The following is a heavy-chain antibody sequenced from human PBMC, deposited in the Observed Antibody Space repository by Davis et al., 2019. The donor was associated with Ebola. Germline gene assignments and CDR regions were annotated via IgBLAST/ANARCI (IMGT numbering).Heavy chain of an antibody. J-gene: IGHJ4*02. CDR2: IYTSGST. CDR1: GGFISSGDHY. CDR3: ARDVGGTAMVKGMFDY. D-gene: IGHD5-18*01. V-gene: IGHV4-61*02. Sequence: PSETLSLTCTVSGGFISSGDHYWSWIRQPAGKGLEWIGRIYTSGSTNYNPSLKSRVTMSVDTSKNQFSLKLSSVTAADTAVYYCARDVGGTAMVKGMFDYWGQGTLVTVSS.